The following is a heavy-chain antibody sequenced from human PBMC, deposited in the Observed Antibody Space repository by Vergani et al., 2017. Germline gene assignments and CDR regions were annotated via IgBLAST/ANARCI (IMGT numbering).Heavy chain of an antibody. V-gene: IGHV3-11*01. CDR2: ITCKGGTI. D-gene: IGHD3-10*01. CDR3: ARRGLVSYYYAFDL. Sequence: QVQLVESGGGLIKPGGSLRLSCAASGFTFSDYYMSWIRQAPGKGLEWVSYITCKGGTIYYADSVKGRFTISRDNAKNSLSLQMNSLRAEDTAVYFCARRGLVSYYYAFDLWGQGTMVTVSS. J-gene: IGHJ3*01. CDR1: GFTFSDYY.